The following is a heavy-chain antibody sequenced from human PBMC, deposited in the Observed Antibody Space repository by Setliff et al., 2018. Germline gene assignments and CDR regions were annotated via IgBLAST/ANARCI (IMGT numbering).Heavy chain of an antibody. CDR2: ISYTGST. D-gene: IGHD2-8*02. V-gene: IGHV4-59*08. CDR1: GDSIFDNY. CDR3: ARLSPYNTGPPFDY. J-gene: IGHJ4*02. Sequence: SETLSLTCSVSGDSIFDNYWTWIRQSPGRGLEWIAYISYTGSTNYNPSLKSRVTISLDTSKNHFSLNLRSVTAADTAVYYCARLSPYNTGPPFDYWGQGTLVTVSS.